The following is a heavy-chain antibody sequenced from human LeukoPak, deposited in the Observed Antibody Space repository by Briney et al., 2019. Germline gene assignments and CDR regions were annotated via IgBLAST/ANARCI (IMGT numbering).Heavy chain of an antibody. CDR2: IHNDGST. Sequence: PGGSLRLSCAASGFIVSNTYMTWVRQAPGKGLEWVSVIHNDGSTYYADSVKGRFTISRDSSKNMLFLRMNSLRVEDTAVYFCVSLARDYWGQGTLVSVSS. J-gene: IGHJ4*02. D-gene: IGHD3-3*02. CDR3: VSLARDY. CDR1: GFIVSNTY. V-gene: IGHV3-53*01.